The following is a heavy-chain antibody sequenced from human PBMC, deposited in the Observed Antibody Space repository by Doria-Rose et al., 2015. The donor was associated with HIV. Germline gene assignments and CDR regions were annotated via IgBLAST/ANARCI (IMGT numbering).Heavy chain of an antibody. CDR2: LNVGNGDT. V-gene: IGHV1-3*01. J-gene: IGHJ4*02. CDR3: ARIHSLSSSSLGH. Sequence: QVQLVQSGAEVKKPGASVTVSCKTSGYTFSAYAIHWVRQAPGQRLEWMGRLNVGNGDTRYSRKFQDRVTITSDTSANTGYMALSSLRSEDTAVYYCARIHSLSSSSLGHWGQGTLVTVSS. CDR1: GYTFSAYA. D-gene: IGHD6-13*01.